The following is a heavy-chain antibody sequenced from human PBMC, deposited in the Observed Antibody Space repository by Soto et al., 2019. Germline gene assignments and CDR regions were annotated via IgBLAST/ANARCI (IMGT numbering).Heavy chain of an antibody. CDR3: ATYVLLWFGELLYGHFDY. Sequence: QLQLQESGPGLVKPSETLSLTCTVSGGSISSSSYYWGLIRQPPGKGLEWIGSIYYSGSTYYNPSLKSRVTISADTSKNQFSLKLSSVTAADTAVYYCATYVLLWFGELLYGHFDYWGQGTLVTVSS. CDR1: GGSISSSSYY. D-gene: IGHD3-10*01. CDR2: IYYSGST. V-gene: IGHV4-39*01. J-gene: IGHJ4*02.